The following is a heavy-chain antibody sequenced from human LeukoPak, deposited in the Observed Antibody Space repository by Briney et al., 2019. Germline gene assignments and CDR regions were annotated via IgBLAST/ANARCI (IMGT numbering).Heavy chain of an antibody. CDR2: ISYDGSNK. CDR1: GFTFSSYG. D-gene: IGHD3-22*01. J-gene: IGHJ4*02. Sequence: GGSLRLSCAASGFTFSSYGMHWVRQAPGKGLEWVAVISYDGSNKYYADSVKGRFTISRDNSKNTLYLQMNSLRAEDTAVYYCAKDGYDSSGFDYWGQGTLVTVSS. V-gene: IGHV3-30*18. CDR3: AKDGYDSSGFDY.